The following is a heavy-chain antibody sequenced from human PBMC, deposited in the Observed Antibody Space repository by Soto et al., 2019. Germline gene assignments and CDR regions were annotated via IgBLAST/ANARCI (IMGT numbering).Heavy chain of an antibody. CDR3: ARDGSDSSGYRDAFDI. J-gene: IGHJ3*02. Sequence: GTSVKVSCKASGYTFTSYGISWVRQAHGQGLEWMGWISAYNGNTNYAQKLQGRVTMTTDTSTSTAYMELRSLRSDDTAVYYCARDGSDSSGYRDAFDIWGQGTMVTVSS. CDR2: ISAYNGNT. CDR1: GYTFTSYG. D-gene: IGHD3-22*01. V-gene: IGHV1-18*01.